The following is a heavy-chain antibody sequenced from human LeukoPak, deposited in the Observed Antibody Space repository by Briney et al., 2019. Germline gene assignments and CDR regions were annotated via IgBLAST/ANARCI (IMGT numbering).Heavy chain of an antibody. CDR1: GFTFSSYA. V-gene: IGHV3-30-3*01. CDR3: ARDLHYYYYMDV. Sequence: PGGSLRLSCAASGFTFSSYAMHWVRQAPGKGLEWVAVISYDGSNKYYADSVKGRFTISRDNSKNTLYLQMNSLRAEDTAVYYCARDLHYYYYMDVWGKGTTVTVSS. J-gene: IGHJ6*03. CDR2: ISYDGSNK.